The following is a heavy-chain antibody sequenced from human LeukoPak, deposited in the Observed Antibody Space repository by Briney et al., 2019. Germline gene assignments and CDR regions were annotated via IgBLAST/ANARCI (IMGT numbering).Heavy chain of an antibody. D-gene: IGHD3-22*01. V-gene: IGHV3-48*04. Sequence: PGGSLRLSCAASGFAFSSYSMNWVRQAPGKGLEWVSYISSSSNAICYADSVKGRFTISRDNAKNSLSLQMNGLRAEDTAVYYCVKDSGYYDTSGKGWFDFWGQGSLVTVSS. CDR1: GFAFSSYS. J-gene: IGHJ5*01. CDR3: VKDSGYYDTSGKGWFDF. CDR2: ISSSSNAI.